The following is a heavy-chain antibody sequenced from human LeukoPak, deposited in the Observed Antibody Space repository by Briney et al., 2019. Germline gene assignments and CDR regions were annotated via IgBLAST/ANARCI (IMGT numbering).Heavy chain of an antibody. J-gene: IGHJ5*02. CDR1: GGTFTSYD. Sequence: ASVKVSCKASGGTFTSYDINWVRQATGQGLEWMGWMNPNSGNTGYAQKFQGRVTITRNTSISTAYMELSSLRSEDTAVYYCARSAYYDFWSSSADWFDPWGQGTLVTVSS. CDR2: MNPNSGNT. D-gene: IGHD3-3*01. V-gene: IGHV1-8*03. CDR3: ARSAYYDFWSSSADWFDP.